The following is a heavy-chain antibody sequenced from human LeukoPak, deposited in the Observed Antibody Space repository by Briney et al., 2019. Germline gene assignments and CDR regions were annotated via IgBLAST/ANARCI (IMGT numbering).Heavy chain of an antibody. Sequence: GGSLRLSCEASGFTFGNYAMNWVRQAPGKGLEWVSTISGTGSSTYYADSAKGRFTISRDNSKDTLFLQLNSLTAADTATYFCAKASVAIPQYCNSWGQGTLVTVSS. J-gene: IGHJ5*02. V-gene: IGHV3-23*01. CDR2: ISGTGSST. D-gene: IGHD2-2*02. CDR3: AKASVAIPQYCNS. CDR1: GFTFGNYA.